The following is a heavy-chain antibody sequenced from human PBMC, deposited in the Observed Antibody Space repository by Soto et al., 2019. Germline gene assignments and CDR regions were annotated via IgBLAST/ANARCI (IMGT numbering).Heavy chain of an antibody. CDR3: AREDDYSDAFDM. CDR2: MRYDGRSK. Sequence: QVQVVESGGGVVQPGGSLRLSCAASGFSFSTYHMHWVRRAPDKGLEWVAVMRYDGRSKYYTDSVKGRFTISRDNSKNTLYLELSSLRVEDTAFFYYAREDDYSDAFDMWGQGTRVTSSS. D-gene: IGHD4-4*01. V-gene: IGHV3-33*01. J-gene: IGHJ3*02. CDR1: GFSFSTYH.